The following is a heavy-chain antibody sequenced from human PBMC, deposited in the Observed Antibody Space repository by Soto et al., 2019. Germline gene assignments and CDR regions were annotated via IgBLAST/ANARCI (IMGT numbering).Heavy chain of an antibody. J-gene: IGHJ4*02. Sequence: LRLSCAASGFTFSSYAMSWVRQAPGKGLEWVSAISGSGGSTYYADSVKGRFTISRDNSKNALYLQMNSLRAEDTAVYYCAKDGVVGAGSPHWGQGTLVTVSS. CDR1: GFTFSSYA. D-gene: IGHD2-15*01. CDR3: AKDGVVGAGSPH. V-gene: IGHV3-23*01. CDR2: ISGSGGST.